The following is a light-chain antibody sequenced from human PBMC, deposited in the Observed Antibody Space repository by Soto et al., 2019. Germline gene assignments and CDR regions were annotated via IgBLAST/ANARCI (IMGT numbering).Light chain of an antibody. Sequence: QSALTQPASVSGSPGQSITISCTGTSSDVGGYNYVSWYQQHTVKAPKLMIYEVSNRPSGVSNRFSGSKSGNTASLTISGLQAEDEADYYCSSYTSSSTRVFGGGPKLTVL. V-gene: IGLV2-14*01. CDR1: SSDVGGYNY. CDR2: EVS. CDR3: SSYTSSSTRV. J-gene: IGLJ3*02.